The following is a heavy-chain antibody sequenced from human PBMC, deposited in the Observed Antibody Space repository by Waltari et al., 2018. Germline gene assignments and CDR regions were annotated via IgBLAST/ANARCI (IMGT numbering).Heavy chain of an antibody. CDR1: GYSFNNYW. Sequence: QLVQSGTEVKKPGESLKISCKTSGYSFNNYWIGWVRQMPGKGLEWMGIVRPYNSDTRYSPSFRGQVTISADKSISIAYLQWSSLKASDTAIYYCARHTEDDNGDDWGQGTLVTVSS. V-gene: IGHV5-51*01. CDR3: ARHTEDDNGDD. J-gene: IGHJ4*02. D-gene: IGHD1-1*01. CDR2: VRPYNSDT.